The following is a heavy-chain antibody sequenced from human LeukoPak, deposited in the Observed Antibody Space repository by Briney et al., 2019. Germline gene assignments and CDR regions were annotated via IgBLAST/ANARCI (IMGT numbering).Heavy chain of an antibody. Sequence: ASVKVSCKASGYTFTGYYMHWVRQAPGQGLEWMGRINPNSGGTNYAQKFQGRVTMTRDTSISTAYMELSRLRSDDTAVYYCARAAKVPAADYPTFDPWGQGTLVTVSP. CDR3: ARAAKVPAADYPTFDP. V-gene: IGHV1-2*06. CDR1: GYTFTGYY. CDR2: INPNSGGT. D-gene: IGHD2-2*01. J-gene: IGHJ5*02.